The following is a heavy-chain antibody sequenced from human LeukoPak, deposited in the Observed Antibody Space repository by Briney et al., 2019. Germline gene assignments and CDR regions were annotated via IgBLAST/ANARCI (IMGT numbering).Heavy chain of an antibody. CDR3: SRVAYSSRWYTVDY. V-gene: IGHV1-3*01. CDR1: GYTFTSYA. Sequence: ASVKVSCKASGYTFTSYAMHWVRQAPGLRREWMGGINADNGNTKYSQKFQDRVTITSDTSASTAYMEVSSLSSEDTAADHRSRVAYSSRWYTVDYWGQGTQVTVSS. D-gene: IGHD6-13*01. J-gene: IGHJ4*02. CDR2: INADNGNT.